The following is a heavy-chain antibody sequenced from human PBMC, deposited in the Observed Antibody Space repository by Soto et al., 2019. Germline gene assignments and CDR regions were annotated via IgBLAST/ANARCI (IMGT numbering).Heavy chain of an antibody. CDR1: GAPITTTKW. CDR2: LSRGDER. CDR3: ATPTISSPGGV. D-gene: IGHD3-16*01. Sequence: QVQLQESGPGLVKPSETLSLTCTVSGAPITTTKWWAWVRLPPGKGLEWIGELSRGDERSSNPSLEGRSTMSLVESNHHFSLTLTSVTAADTAIYYCATPTISSPGGVWGRGTSVTVSS. J-gene: IGHJ6*02. V-gene: IGHV4-4*02.